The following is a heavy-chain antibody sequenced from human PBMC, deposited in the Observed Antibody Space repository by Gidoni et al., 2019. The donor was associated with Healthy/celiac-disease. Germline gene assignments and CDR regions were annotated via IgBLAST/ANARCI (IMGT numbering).Heavy chain of an antibody. Sequence: QVQLQESGPGLVKPSQTLSLTCTVSGGSIRSGGYYWSWIRQHPGKGLEWIGYIYYSGSTYYNPSLKSRVTISVDTSKNQFSLKLSSVTAADTAVYYCARGVMIAIRALGYFDLWGRGTLVTVSS. D-gene: IGHD2-21*01. V-gene: IGHV4-31*03. CDR1: GGSIRSGGYY. CDR3: ARGVMIAIRALGYFDL. CDR2: IYYSGST. J-gene: IGHJ2*01.